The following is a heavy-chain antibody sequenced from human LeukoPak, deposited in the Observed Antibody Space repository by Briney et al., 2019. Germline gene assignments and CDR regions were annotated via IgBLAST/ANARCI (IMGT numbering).Heavy chain of an antibody. CDR3: ARDLGHYDYGDLIVY. D-gene: IGHD4-17*01. V-gene: IGHV1-18*01. CDR1: GYTFTSYG. Sequence: EASVKVSCKASGYTFTSYGISWVRQAPGQGLEWMGWISAYNGNTNYAQKFQGRVTITADESTSTAYTELSSLRSEDTAVYYCARDLGHYDYGDLIVYWGQGTLVTVSS. CDR2: ISAYNGNT. J-gene: IGHJ4*02.